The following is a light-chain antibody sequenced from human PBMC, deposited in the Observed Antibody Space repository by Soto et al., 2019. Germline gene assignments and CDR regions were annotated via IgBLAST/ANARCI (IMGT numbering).Light chain of an antibody. V-gene: IGKV4-1*01. Sequence: DIVLTQSPDSLAVSLGERATINCKSSQSVLSSSNNKNFLAWYQQKPGQSPKLLIYWASTRESGVPDRFSGSGSGTDFTLTISSLQAEDVAVYYCQQYYSIPYTFGQGTKVEVK. CDR2: WAS. J-gene: IGKJ2*01. CDR1: QSVLSSSNNKNF. CDR3: QQYYSIPYT.